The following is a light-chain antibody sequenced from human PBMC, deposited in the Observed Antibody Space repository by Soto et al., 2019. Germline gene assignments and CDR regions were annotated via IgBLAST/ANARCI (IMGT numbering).Light chain of an antibody. Sequence: EIVLTQSPGTLSLSPGERATLACRASQSISSSYLAWYQQKPGQAPRLLIYGASSRATGIPDRFSGIGSGTDFTLNISRLEPEDFAVYYCQFFGSSRYTFGQGTKLEIK. CDR2: GAS. J-gene: IGKJ2*01. CDR3: QFFGSSRYT. V-gene: IGKV3-20*01. CDR1: QSISSSY.